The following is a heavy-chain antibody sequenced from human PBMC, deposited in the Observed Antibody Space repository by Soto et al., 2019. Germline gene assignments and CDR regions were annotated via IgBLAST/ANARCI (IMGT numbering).Heavy chain of an antibody. CDR3: AKVSMVRGKLRDY. J-gene: IGHJ4*02. CDR2: ISGSGGST. V-gene: IGHV3-23*01. D-gene: IGHD3-10*01. Sequence: VQLLESGGGLVQPGGSLRLSCAASGFTFSSYAMSWVRQAPGKGLEWVSAISGSGGSTYYADSVKGRFTISRDNSKNTLYLQMNSRRAEDTAVYYCAKVSMVRGKLRDYWGQGTLVTVSS. CDR1: GFTFSSYA.